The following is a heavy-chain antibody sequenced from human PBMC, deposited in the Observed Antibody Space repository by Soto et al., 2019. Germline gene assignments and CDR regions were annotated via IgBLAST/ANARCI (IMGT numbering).Heavy chain of an antibody. V-gene: IGHV3-23*04. CDR2: ISGSGGNT. CDR1: GFTFSNAW. Sequence: EVQLVESGGGLVKPGGSLRLSCAASGFTFSNAWMSWVRQAPGKGLEWVSAISGSGGNTYYADSVKGRFTISRDNSKNTLYLQMNSLRAEDTAVYYCAKKLGYCSSSSCYEGMFDPWGQGTLVTVSS. CDR3: AKKLGYCSSSSCYEGMFDP. D-gene: IGHD2-2*01. J-gene: IGHJ5*02.